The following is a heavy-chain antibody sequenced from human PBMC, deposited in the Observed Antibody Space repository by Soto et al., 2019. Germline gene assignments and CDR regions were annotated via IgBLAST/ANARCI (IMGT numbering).Heavy chain of an antibody. CDR3: AKLTIFGSADYYYYYGMDV. D-gene: IGHD3-3*01. CDR1: GGSFSGYY. CDR2: INHSGST. V-gene: IGHV4-34*01. J-gene: IGHJ6*02. Sequence: PSETLSLTCAVYGGSFSGYYWSWIRQPPGKGLEWIGEINHSGSTNYNPSLKSRVTISVDTSKNQFSLKLSSVTAADTAVYYCAKLTIFGSADYYYYYGMDVWGQGTTVTSP.